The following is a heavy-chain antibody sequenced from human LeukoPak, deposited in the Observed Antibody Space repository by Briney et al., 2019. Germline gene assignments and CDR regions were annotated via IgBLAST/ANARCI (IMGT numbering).Heavy chain of an antibody. CDR1: GFTVSSNY. J-gene: IGHJ4*02. Sequence: QPGGSLRLSCAASGFTVSSNYMSWVRQAPGKGLEWVAVISTGGSTFYADSVKGRFTISRDNSKNTLYLQMNSLRAEDTAVYYCAREVGDEAFFDYWGQGTLVTVSS. V-gene: IGHV3-53*01. CDR3: AREVGDEAFFDY. D-gene: IGHD1-26*01. CDR2: ISTGGST.